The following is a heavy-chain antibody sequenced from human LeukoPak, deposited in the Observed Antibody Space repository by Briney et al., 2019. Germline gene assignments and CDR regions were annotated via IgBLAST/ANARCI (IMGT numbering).Heavy chain of an antibody. CDR1: GGSISSYF. CDR3: AGSSDPFAHDIWTGHYADALDI. V-gene: IGHV4-59*08. CDR2: IYYSGST. Sequence: SETLSLTCTVSGGSISSYFWNWIRQPPGKGLEWIGSIYYSGSTNNNPSLKSRVTFSVDTSKKQFSLKLSAVTAADADVYYCAGSSDPFAHDIWTGHYADALDIWGQGTMVPVSS. J-gene: IGHJ3*02. D-gene: IGHD3/OR15-3a*01.